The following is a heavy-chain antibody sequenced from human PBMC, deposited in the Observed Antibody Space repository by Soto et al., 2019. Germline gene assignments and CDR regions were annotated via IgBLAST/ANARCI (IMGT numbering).Heavy chain of an antibody. V-gene: IGHV3-74*01. J-gene: IGHJ2*01. CDR2: INSDGSST. Sequence: EVQLVESGGGLVQPGGSLRLSCAASGFTFSSYWMHWVRQAPGKGLVWVSRINSDGSSTSHADSVKGRFTISTDNAKNTLYLQMKSLRPDDTAVYYCVRGGSLNWYFDLWGRGTLVTVSS. CDR1: GFTFSSYW. CDR3: VRGGSLNWYFDL. D-gene: IGHD1-26*01.